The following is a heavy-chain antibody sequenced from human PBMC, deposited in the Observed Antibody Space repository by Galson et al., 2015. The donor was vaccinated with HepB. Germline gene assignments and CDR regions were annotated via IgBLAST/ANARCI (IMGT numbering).Heavy chain of an antibody. CDR2: INPVIGTA. CDR3: AGKAAVTPGYLAY. CDR1: GGTLRNYG. D-gene: IGHD6-13*01. V-gene: IGHV1-69*06. Sequence: SVKVSCKASGGTLRNYGISWVRQAPGQGLEWMGGINPVIGTAHYAQKFQDRVTISANRSTNTAYMELTTLTSEEAAVYYCAGKAAVTPGYLAYWGQGTLVTVSS. J-gene: IGHJ4*02.